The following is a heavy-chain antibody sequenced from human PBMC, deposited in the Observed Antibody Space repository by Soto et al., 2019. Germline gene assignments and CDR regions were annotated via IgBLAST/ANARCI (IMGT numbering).Heavy chain of an antibody. D-gene: IGHD4-17*01. J-gene: IGHJ5*02. CDR3: ARLNDYGDSKKWFDP. Sequence: ASVKVSCKASGGTFSSYTISWVRQAPGQGLEWMGRIIPILGIANYAQKFQGRVTITADKSTSTAYMELSSLRSEDTAVYYCARLNDYGDSKKWFDPWGQGTLVXVS. CDR2: IIPILGIA. V-gene: IGHV1-69*02. CDR1: GGTFSSYT.